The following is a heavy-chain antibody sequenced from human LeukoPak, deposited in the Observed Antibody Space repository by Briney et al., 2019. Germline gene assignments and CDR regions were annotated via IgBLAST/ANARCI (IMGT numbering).Heavy chain of an antibody. D-gene: IGHD1-26*01. CDR3: ARATSGSLDY. J-gene: IGHJ4*02. CDR1: GGSVSSSSFY. Sequence: PSETLSLTCSVSGGSVSSSSFYWGWIRQPPGKGLEWIGSIKFSGTTYYNPSLKSRVTVSLDMSKNHFSLNLKSVTAADTAVYYCARATSGSLDYWGQGTLVTVSS. V-gene: IGHV4-39*02. CDR2: IKFSGTT.